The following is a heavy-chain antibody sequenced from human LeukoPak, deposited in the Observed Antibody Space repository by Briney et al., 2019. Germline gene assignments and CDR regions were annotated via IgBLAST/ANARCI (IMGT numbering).Heavy chain of an antibody. D-gene: IGHD3-10*01. CDR1: GGSISSYY. Sequence: SETLSLTCTVSGGSISSYYWSWIRQPPWKGLEWIGYIYYSGSTNYNPSLKSRVTISVDTSKNQFSLKLSSVTAADTAVYYCARRAGSYYHGMDVWGQGTTVTVPS. V-gene: IGHV4-59*08. CDR3: ARRAGSYYHGMDV. CDR2: IYYSGST. J-gene: IGHJ6*02.